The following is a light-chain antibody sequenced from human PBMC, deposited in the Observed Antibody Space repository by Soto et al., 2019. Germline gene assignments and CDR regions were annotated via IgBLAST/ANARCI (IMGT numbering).Light chain of an antibody. V-gene: IGKV1-39*01. CDR2: AAS. CDR1: LTITNY. Sequence: DIQMTQSPSSLSASVGDRVTITCRASLTITNYSNWYQQKPGRAPKLLIYAASSLQSGVPSRFSGSGFGTDFTLAISSLQSEDFATYFCQQSYSSPWTCGQGTNVEIK. J-gene: IGKJ1*01. CDR3: QQSYSSPWT.